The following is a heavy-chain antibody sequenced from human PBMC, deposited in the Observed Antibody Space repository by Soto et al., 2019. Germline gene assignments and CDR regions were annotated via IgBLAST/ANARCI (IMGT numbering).Heavy chain of an antibody. D-gene: IGHD3-9*01. CDR2: ISAYNGNT. Sequence: ASVKVSCKASGYPFTSYGISWVRQAPGQGLEWMGWISAYNGNTNYAQKLQGRVTMTTDTSTSTAYMELRSLRSDDTAVYYCARGPVYDILTGGYYYYGMDVWGQGTTVTVSS. CDR3: ARGPVYDILTGGYYYYGMDV. J-gene: IGHJ6*02. V-gene: IGHV1-18*04. CDR1: GYPFTSYG.